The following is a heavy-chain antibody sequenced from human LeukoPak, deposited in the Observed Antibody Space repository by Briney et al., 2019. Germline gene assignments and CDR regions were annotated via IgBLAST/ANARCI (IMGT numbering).Heavy chain of an antibody. J-gene: IGHJ6*03. D-gene: IGHD3-22*01. Sequence: PGRSLRLSCAASGFTFDDYAMHWVRQAPGKGLEWVSGISWNSGSIGYADSVKGRFTISRDNAKNSLYPQMNSLRAEDMALYYCAKSAAGRLGSYDSSGYYYVDYMDVWGKGTTVTVSS. CDR2: ISWNSGSI. CDR1: GFTFDDYA. V-gene: IGHV3-9*03. CDR3: AKSAAGRLGSYDSSGYYYVDYMDV.